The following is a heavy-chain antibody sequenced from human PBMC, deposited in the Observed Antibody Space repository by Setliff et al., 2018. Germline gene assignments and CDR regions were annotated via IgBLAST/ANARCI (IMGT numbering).Heavy chain of an antibody. CDR3: ARDPKTFPHYYYYGMDV. D-gene: IGHD2-21*01. V-gene: IGHV1-46*01. CDR2: INPSGGST. J-gene: IGHJ6*02. CDR1: GYTFTSYY. Sequence: ASVKVSCKASGYTFTSYYMHWVRQAPGQGLEWMGIINPSGGSTSYAQKFQGRVTITRDTSASTAYMELSSLRSEDTAVYYCARDPKTFPHYYYYGMDVWGQGTTVTVSS.